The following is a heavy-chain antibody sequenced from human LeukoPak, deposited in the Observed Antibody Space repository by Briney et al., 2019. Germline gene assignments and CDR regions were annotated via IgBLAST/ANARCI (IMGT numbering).Heavy chain of an antibody. CDR1: GFTFSGYW. J-gene: IGHJ6*03. D-gene: IGHD2-2*01. Sequence: GGSLRLSCAASGFTFSGYWMTWVRQAPGKGLEWVANIKQVGSEKDYVDSVKGRFTISRDNAKNSLYLQINSLRAEDTAVYYCARAKYCSSTTCYVFYHYYYMDVWGKGTTVTISS. V-gene: IGHV3-7*01. CDR3: ARAKYCSSTTCYVFYHYYYMDV. CDR2: IKQVGSEK.